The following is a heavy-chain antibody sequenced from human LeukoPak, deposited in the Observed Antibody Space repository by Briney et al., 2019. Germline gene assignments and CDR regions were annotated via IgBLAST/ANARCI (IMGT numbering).Heavy chain of an antibody. CDR1: GFTFDDYA. D-gene: IGHD4-17*01. Sequence: PGGSLRLSCAASGFTFDDYAMHWVRQAPGKGLEWVSLISWDGGSTYYADSVKGRFTIFRDNSKNSLYLQMNSLRAEDTALYYCAKGDYGDYRKNAFDIWGQGTMVTVSS. CDR2: ISWDGGST. J-gene: IGHJ3*02. V-gene: IGHV3-43D*03. CDR3: AKGDYGDYRKNAFDI.